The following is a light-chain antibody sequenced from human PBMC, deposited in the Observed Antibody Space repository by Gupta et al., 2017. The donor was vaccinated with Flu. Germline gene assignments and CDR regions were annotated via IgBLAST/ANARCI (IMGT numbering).Light chain of an antibody. CDR1: QSISTY. CDR3: QQSYSIPVT. J-gene: IGKJ1*01. Sequence: IHMTQSPSSLSTSVGDRVTITCRASQSISTYLSWYQQKPGKAPNLLIYAASTLRSGVPSGFSGSGSGTDFTLTISSLHPEDFATYYCQQSYSIPVTFGQGTKVEIK. V-gene: IGKV1-39*01. CDR2: AAS.